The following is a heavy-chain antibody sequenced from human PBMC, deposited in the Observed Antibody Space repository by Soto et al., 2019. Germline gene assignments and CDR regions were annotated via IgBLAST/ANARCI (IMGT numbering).Heavy chain of an antibody. V-gene: IGHV3-23*01. D-gene: IGHD6-6*01. J-gene: IGHJ4*02. CDR2: ISGTGGST. CDR1: GFTFSTYA. CDR3: AKNWVTTSSSSSH. Sequence: EVQLLESGGGLVQPGGSLRLSCAASGFTFSTYAMSWVRQAPGKGLEWVSAISGTGGSTYYADSVKGRFTISRDNSKNTLYLQMNSLRAEDTAGYYCAKNWVTTSSSSSHWGQGTLVTVSS.